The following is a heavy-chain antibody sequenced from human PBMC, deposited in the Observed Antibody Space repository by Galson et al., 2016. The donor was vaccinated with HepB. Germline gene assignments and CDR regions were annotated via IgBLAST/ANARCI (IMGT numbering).Heavy chain of an antibody. J-gene: IGHJ5*02. V-gene: IGHV3-30*18. Sequence: SLRLSCAASGFVFSNYGMHWDRQAPGKGLEWVAGLSYNGLNQHYPDSLMGRFTVSRDNSKGIMYLQMDGLRPDDTAVYYCTKQVAEGGLGDTWGQGTVVTVPS. CDR3: TKQVAEGGLGDT. D-gene: IGHD2-15*01. CDR2: LSYNGLNQ. CDR1: GFVFSNYG.